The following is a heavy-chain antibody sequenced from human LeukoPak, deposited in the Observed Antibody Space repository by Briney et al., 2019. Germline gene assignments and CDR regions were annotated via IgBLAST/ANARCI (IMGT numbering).Heavy chain of an antibody. CDR3: ARAHSSGLFGMDV. Sequence: SETLSLTCTVSGGSISSYYWSWIRQPPRKGLEWIGYIYYSGSTNYNPSLKSRVTISVDTSKNQFSLKLSSVTAADTAVYYCARAHSSGLFGMDVWGQGTTVTVSS. D-gene: IGHD6-19*01. CDR2: IYYSGST. V-gene: IGHV4-59*08. J-gene: IGHJ6*02. CDR1: GGSISSYY.